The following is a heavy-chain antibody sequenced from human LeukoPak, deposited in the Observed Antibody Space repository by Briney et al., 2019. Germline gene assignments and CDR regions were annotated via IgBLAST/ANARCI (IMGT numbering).Heavy chain of an antibody. CDR1: AFTFTNYA. J-gene: IGHJ4*02. CDR2: ISISGDST. D-gene: IGHD5-18*01. CDR3: ATSGPSYRAYGLFAC. V-gene: IGHV3-23*01. Sequence: GGSLRLSCAASAFTFTNYAMSWVRQAPGKGLEWVSAISISGDSTFYADSVKGRFTISRDNSKNTLYLQMNSLRVEDTAVYYCATSGPSYRAYGLFACWGQGTLVTVSS.